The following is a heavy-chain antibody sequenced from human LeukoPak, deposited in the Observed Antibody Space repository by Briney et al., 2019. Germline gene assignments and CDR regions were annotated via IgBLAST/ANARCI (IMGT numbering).Heavy chain of an antibody. D-gene: IGHD3-22*01. J-gene: IGHJ5*02. V-gene: IGHV3-74*01. Sequence: GGSLRLSCVASGFSLSGYWMYWVRQAPGKGLMYISRNNGDGSTTNYADVVKGRFTMSRDNVKNTLYLQMNSLRAEDTAVYYCARASYDSSGYYPFDPWGQGTLVTVSS. CDR2: NNGDGSTT. CDR1: GFSLSGYW. CDR3: ARASYDSSGYYPFDP.